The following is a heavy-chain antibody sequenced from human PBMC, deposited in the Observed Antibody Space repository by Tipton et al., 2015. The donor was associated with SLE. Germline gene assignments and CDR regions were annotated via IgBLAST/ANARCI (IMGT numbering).Heavy chain of an antibody. D-gene: IGHD3-10*01. CDR1: GGSFSGYY. CDR2: INHSGST. Sequence: TLSLTCAVYGGSFSGYYWSWIRQPPGMGLEWIGEINHSGSTNYNPSLKSRVTMSVDTSKKQFSVKLSSVTAADTAVYYCARDPRGGDAFDIWGQGTMVTVSS. CDR3: ARDPRGGDAFDI. V-gene: IGHV4-34*01. J-gene: IGHJ3*02.